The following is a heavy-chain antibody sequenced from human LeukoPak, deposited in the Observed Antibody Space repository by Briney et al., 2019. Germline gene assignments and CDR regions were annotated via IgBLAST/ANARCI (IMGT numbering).Heavy chain of an antibody. CDR3: ASGWGYCSGGSCHVLDS. D-gene: IGHD2-15*01. J-gene: IGHJ4*02. CDR2: TYYRSKWYN. V-gene: IGHV6-1*01. CDR1: GDSVSSNSAA. Sequence: SQTLSLTCALSGDSVSSNSAAANWIRQSPSRGLEWLGRTYYRSKWYNDYAVSVRSRITVKADTSKNRFALQLNSVTPEDTALYYCASGWGYCSGGSCHVLDSWGQGTLVTVSS.